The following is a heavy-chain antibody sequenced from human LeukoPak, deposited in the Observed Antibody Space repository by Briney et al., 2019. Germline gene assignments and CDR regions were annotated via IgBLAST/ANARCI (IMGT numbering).Heavy chain of an antibody. Sequence: GGSLRLSCAASGFTFNDYYLSWIRQAPGKGLEWISYITTGYTNMYYADSVKGRFTISRDSAKNSLYLQMSSLRAEDTAIYYCARLRTPYYYGMDVWGQGTTVTVSS. CDR1: GFTFNDYY. D-gene: IGHD2-15*01. J-gene: IGHJ6*02. CDR2: ITTGYTNM. CDR3: ARLRTPYYYGMDV. V-gene: IGHV3-11*01.